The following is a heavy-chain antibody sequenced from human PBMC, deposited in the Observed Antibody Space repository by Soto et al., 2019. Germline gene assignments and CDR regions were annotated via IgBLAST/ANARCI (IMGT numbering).Heavy chain of an antibody. Sequence: GGSLRLSCAASGFTVTSNYMTWVRQAPGKGLEWVSVIYSGGSTFYADSVKGRFTISRDYSKNTLYLQMNSLRAEDTAVYYCARGTDSGYDFPHFAYWGQGTLVTVSS. D-gene: IGHD5-12*01. CDR1: GFTVTSNY. CDR3: ARGTDSGYDFPHFAY. J-gene: IGHJ4*02. V-gene: IGHV3-53*01. CDR2: IYSGGST.